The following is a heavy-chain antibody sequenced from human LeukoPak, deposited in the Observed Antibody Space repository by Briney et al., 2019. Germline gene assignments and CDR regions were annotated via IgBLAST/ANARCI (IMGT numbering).Heavy chain of an antibody. CDR1: GFTFDDYA. J-gene: IGHJ6*03. D-gene: IGHD6-13*01. Sequence: GGSLRLSCAASGFTFDDYAMHWVRQAPGKGLEWVSLISWDGGSTYYADSVKGRFTISRDNSKNSLYLQMNSLRAEDTALYYCAKDAISIAAAGTVHCYYYYMDVWGKGTTVTVSS. V-gene: IGHV3-43D*03. CDR2: ISWDGGST. CDR3: AKDAISIAAAGTVHCYYYYMDV.